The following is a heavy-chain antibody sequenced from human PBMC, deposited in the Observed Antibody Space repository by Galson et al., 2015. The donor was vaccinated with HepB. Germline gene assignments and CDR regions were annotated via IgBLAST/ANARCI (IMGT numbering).Heavy chain of an antibody. Sequence: SLRLSCAASGFTFSSYGMHWVRQAPGKGLEWVAVISYDGSNKYYADSVKGRFTISRDNSKNTLYLQMNSLRAEDTAVYYCAKGGYSGYDLWVDYWGQGTLVTVSS. CDR2: ISYDGSNK. CDR1: GFTFSSYG. V-gene: IGHV3-30*18. J-gene: IGHJ4*02. CDR3: AKGGYSGYDLWVDY. D-gene: IGHD5-12*01.